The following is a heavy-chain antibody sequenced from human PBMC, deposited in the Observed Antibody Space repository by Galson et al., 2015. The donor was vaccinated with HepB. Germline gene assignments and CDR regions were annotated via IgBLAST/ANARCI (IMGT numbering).Heavy chain of an antibody. CDR2: ISYDGSNK. V-gene: IGHV3-30-3*01. D-gene: IGHD5-18*01. CDR1: GFTFSSYA. J-gene: IGHJ4*02. CDR3: ARTLSWIQLWLAFDY. Sequence: SLRLSCAASGFTFSSYAMHWVRQAPGKGLEWVAVISYDGSNKYYADSVKGRFTISRDNSKNTLYLQMNSLRAEDTAVYYCARTLSWIQLWLAFDYWGQGTLVTVSS.